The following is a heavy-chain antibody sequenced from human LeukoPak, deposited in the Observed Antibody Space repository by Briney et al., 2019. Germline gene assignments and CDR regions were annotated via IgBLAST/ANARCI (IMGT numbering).Heavy chain of an antibody. Sequence: PEGSLRLSCAASGFTFSSYWMTWVRQAPGKGLEWVANIKQDGSEKYYVDSVKGRFTISRDNAKNSLYLQMNSLRAEDTAVYYCARAERPGIAAAVNNWGQGTLVTVSS. D-gene: IGHD6-13*01. CDR2: IKQDGSEK. CDR3: ARAERPGIAAAVNN. J-gene: IGHJ4*02. V-gene: IGHV3-7*03. CDR1: GFTFSSYW.